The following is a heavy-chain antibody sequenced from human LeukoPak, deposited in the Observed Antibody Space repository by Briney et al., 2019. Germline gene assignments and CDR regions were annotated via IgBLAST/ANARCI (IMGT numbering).Heavy chain of an antibody. D-gene: IGHD6-13*01. Sequence: ASGKVSCKAAGYSFTGYYMHWVRQAPGQGLEWMGRINPNSGGTNYSQTFQGRVTMTRDTAITTAYMELSRLRSDDTAVSYCARALSGGIAAAPFDIWGQGKLVTVSS. V-gene: IGHV1-2*06. J-gene: IGHJ3*02. CDR2: INPNSGGT. CDR1: GYSFTGYY. CDR3: ARALSGGIAAAPFDI.